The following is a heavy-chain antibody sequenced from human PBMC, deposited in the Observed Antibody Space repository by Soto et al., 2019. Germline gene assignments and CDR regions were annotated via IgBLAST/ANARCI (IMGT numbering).Heavy chain of an antibody. CDR2: ISGGGGSP. CDR1: GFTFSSYA. CDR3: VKIGVASFGQFES. D-gene: IGHD3-3*01. J-gene: IGHJ4*02. Sequence: PGGSLRLSCAASGFTFSSYAMSWVRQAPGKGLEWVSAISGGGGSPYYADSVKGRFTISRDNSKNTLYLQINSLRAEDTAAYYCVKIGVASFGQFESWGQGTLVTVSS. V-gene: IGHV3-23*01.